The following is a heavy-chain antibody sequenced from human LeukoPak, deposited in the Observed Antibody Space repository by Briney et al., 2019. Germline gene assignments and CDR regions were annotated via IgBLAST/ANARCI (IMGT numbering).Heavy chain of an antibody. CDR3: ARGGRLSQTDY. CDR2: ISSSGGDT. J-gene: IGHJ4*02. D-gene: IGHD2-21*02. Sequence: GGSLRLSCAASGFTFSSYPMSWVRQAPGKGPEWVSTISSSGGDTYYVDSVKGRFTISRDNSRNTLFLQMTSLRAEDTAIYYCARGGRLSQTDYWGQGTLVTVSS. CDR1: GFTFSSYP. V-gene: IGHV3-23*01.